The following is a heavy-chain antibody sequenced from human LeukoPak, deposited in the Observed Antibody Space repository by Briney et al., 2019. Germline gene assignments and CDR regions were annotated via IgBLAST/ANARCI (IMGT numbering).Heavy chain of an antibody. Sequence: GASVKVSCKASGYTFTSYYMHWVRQAPGQGLEWRGIINPSGGSTSYAQKFQGRVTMTRDTSTSTVYMELSSLRSEDTAVYYCARGSTSGSQDGGFDYWGQGTLVTVSS. CDR1: GYTFTSYY. D-gene: IGHD1-26*01. J-gene: IGHJ4*02. V-gene: IGHV1-46*01. CDR3: ARGSTSGSQDGGFDY. CDR2: INPSGGST.